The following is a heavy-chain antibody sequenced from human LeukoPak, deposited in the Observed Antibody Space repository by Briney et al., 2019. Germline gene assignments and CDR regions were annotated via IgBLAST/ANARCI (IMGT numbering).Heavy chain of an antibody. CDR2: IYSGGST. CDR1: GFTVSSNY. V-gene: IGHV3-66*02. J-gene: IGHJ4*02. CDR3: ARDLAVAANLGFDY. Sequence: PGGSLRLSCAASGFTVSSNYMSWVRQAPGKGLEWVSVIYSGGSTYYADSVKGRFTISRDNSKNTLYLQMNSLRAEDTAVYYCARDLAVAANLGFDYWGQGTLVTVSS. D-gene: IGHD6-19*01.